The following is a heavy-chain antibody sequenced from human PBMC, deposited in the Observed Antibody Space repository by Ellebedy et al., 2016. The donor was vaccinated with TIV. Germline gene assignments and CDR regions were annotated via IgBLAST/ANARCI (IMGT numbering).Heavy chain of an antibody. CDR1: GFTFSQYA. J-gene: IGHJ4*02. CDR2: ISYDGGISK. V-gene: IGHV3-30-3*01. CDR3: ARRSTDFAFDS. Sequence: GESLKISCAASGFTFSQYAMHWVRQAPGKGLDWVALISYDGGISKYYSDSVKGRFTISRDNSKSTLYLPMSSLRAEDTAVYFCARRSTDFAFDSWGQGTLVTVSS. D-gene: IGHD3/OR15-3a*01.